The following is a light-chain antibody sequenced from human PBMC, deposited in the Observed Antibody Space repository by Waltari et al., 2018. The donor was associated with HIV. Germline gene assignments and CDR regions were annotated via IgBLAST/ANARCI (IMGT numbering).Light chain of an antibody. V-gene: IGLV3-10*01. CDR1: TWPKKY. CDR2: EDI. J-gene: IGLJ3*02. CDR3: YSTESNGNHRV. Sequence: SYELTLPPSVSVSPGQTARIPCSGDTWPKKYAHWYQQKSGQAPVLVIYEDIKRPSGIPERFSGSSSGTMAILTISGAQVEDEADYYCYSTESNGNHRVFGGGTKLTVL.